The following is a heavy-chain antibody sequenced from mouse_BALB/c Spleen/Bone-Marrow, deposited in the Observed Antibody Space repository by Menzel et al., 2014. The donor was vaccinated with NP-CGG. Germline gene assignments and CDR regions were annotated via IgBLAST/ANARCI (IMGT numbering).Heavy chain of an antibody. CDR3: ARLYVGGY. CDR1: GFTFSSFG. J-gene: IGHJ2*01. D-gene: IGHD2-14*01. CDR2: ISEGSSTI. V-gene: IGHV5-17*02. Sequence: EVKLVESGGGLVQPGGSRKLSCAASGFTFSSFGMHWVRQAPEKGLEWVAYISEGSSTIYYADTVKGRFTIFRDNPKKPLFRQMSTLRSADTATYYCARLYVGGYWGQCSTLAVSS.